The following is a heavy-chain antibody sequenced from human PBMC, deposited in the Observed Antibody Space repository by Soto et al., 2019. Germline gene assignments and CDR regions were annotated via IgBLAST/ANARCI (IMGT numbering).Heavy chain of an antibody. CDR2: IYPGDSDT. J-gene: IGHJ6*03. D-gene: IGHD2-15*01. V-gene: IGHV5-51*01. CDR3: ARLSDCSGGSCYSMYYYYMAV. CDR1: GYSFTSYW. Sequence: GESLKISCKGSGYSFTSYWIGWVRQMPGKGLEWMGIIYPGDSDTRYSPSFQGQVTISADKSISTAYLQWSSLKASDTAMYYCARLSDCSGGSCYSMYYYYMAVWGKGTTVTVSS.